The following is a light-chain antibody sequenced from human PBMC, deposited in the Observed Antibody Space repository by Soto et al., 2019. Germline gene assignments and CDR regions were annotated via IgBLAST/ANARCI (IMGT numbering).Light chain of an antibody. CDR1: SSHIGSNT. CDR3: AAWDASLNDPV. CDR2: SNN. Sequence: QAAPTQPPPASWAPRPRGTNSFFWRSSHIGSNTVNWYQHLPGTAPKLLIYSNNQRPSGVPDRFSGSKSGTSASLAISGLQSEDEADYYCAAWDASLNDPVFGGGTKVTV. V-gene: IGLV1-44*01. J-gene: IGLJ2*01.